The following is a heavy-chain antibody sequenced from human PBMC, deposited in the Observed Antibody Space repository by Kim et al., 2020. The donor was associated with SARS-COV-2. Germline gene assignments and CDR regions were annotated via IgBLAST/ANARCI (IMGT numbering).Heavy chain of an antibody. Sequence: GGSLRLSCAASGFTVSSNYMNWVRQAPGKGLEWVSVIYSGGSTYYADSVKGRFTISRDNSKNTLYLQMNSLRAEDTAMYYCARDRPKYYYDSGGYSDGDAFDIWGQGTMVTVSA. CDR1: GFTVSSNY. CDR3: ARDRPKYYYDSGGYSDGDAFDI. J-gene: IGHJ3*02. CDR2: IYSGGST. V-gene: IGHV3-53*01. D-gene: IGHD3-22*01.